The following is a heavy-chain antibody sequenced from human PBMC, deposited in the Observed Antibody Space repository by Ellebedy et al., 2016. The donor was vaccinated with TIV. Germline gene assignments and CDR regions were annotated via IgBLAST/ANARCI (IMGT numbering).Heavy chain of an antibody. D-gene: IGHD6-13*01. V-gene: IGHV4-39*01. CDR1: GGSISSSSYY. CDR2: IYYSGST. Sequence: SETLSLXXTVPGGSISSSSYYWGWIRQPPGKGLEWIGSIYYSGSTYYNPSLKSRVTISIDMSKNQFSLRLTSVTAADTAVYYCARPQQLVFDAFDIWGQGTMVTVSS. J-gene: IGHJ3*02. CDR3: ARPQQLVFDAFDI.